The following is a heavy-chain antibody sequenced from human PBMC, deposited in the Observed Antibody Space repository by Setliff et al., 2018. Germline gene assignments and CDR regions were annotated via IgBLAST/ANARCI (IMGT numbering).Heavy chain of an antibody. V-gene: IGHV3-30*04. CDR1: GFTFSSYA. Sequence: LRLSCAASGFTFSSYAMNWVRQAPGKGLEWVAVISYDGSNKYYADSVKGRFTISRDNSKNTLYLQMNSLRAEDTAVYYCAKLDLDFGVVTTFDYWGQGTLVTVSS. CDR3: AKLDLDFGVVTTFDY. D-gene: IGHD3-3*01. CDR2: ISYDGSNK. J-gene: IGHJ4*02.